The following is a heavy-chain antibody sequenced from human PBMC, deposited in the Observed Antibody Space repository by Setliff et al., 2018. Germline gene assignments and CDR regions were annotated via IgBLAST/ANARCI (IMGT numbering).Heavy chain of an antibody. CDR3: ARNLGLGQRDYFDH. V-gene: IGHV1-69*13. CDR1: GGNFRTYA. D-gene: IGHD7-27*01. J-gene: IGHJ4*02. Sequence: GASVKVSCKASGGNFRTYAFNWVRQARGQGPEWMGGITPMFGPAKYAQKFQGRLTFTADDSASTVYMELRSLTSEDTAVYYCARNLGLGQRDYFDHWGQGTLVTVSS. CDR2: ITPMFGPA.